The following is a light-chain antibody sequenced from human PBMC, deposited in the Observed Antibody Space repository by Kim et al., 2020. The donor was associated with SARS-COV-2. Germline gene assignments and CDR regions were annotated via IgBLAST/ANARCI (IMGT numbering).Light chain of an antibody. CDR2: DAS. Sequence: ASVGERVTITWRASQGIYKYLAWYQQKPGKVPKLLIYDASKLESGFPSRFSGRGYGTSFTLTSNSLQPEDVATYYCQKYDVAPYTFGQGTKLEI. CDR3: QKYDVAPYT. V-gene: IGKV1-27*01. CDR1: QGIYKY. J-gene: IGKJ2*01.